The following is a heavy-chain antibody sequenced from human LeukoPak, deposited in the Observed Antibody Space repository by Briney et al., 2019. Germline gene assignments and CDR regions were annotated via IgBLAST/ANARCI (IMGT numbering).Heavy chain of an antibody. D-gene: IGHD5-18*01. Sequence: PSETLSLTCAVYGGSFSGYYWSWIRQPPGKGLEWIGEINHSGSTNYNPSLKSRVTISVDTSKNQFSLKLSSVTAADTAVYYCARVDAAKIAFDIWGQGTMVTVSS. CDR1: GGSFSGYY. CDR3: ARVDAAKIAFDI. V-gene: IGHV4-34*01. CDR2: INHSGST. J-gene: IGHJ3*02.